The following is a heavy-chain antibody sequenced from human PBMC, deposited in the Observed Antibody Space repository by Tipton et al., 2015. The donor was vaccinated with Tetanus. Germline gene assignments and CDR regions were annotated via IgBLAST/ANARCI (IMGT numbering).Heavy chain of an antibody. Sequence: VQLVQSGAEVKKPGSSVKVSCKASGGTFSSYAISWVRQATGQGLEWMGGIIPIFGTANYARKFQGRVTIIADKSTSTAYMELSSLRSEDTAVYYCARDSYYDSSGYYQHFDYWGQGTLVTVSS. CDR1: GGTFSSYA. D-gene: IGHD3-22*01. J-gene: IGHJ4*02. CDR3: ARDSYYDSSGYYQHFDY. CDR2: IIPIFGTA. V-gene: IGHV1-69*14.